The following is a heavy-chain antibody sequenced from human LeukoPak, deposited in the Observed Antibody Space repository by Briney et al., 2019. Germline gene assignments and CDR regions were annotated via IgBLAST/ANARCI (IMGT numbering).Heavy chain of an antibody. CDR3: ARGYSSSSCSLFDY. V-gene: IGHV3-23*01. CDR2: ISGSGGST. J-gene: IGHJ4*02. D-gene: IGHD6-6*01. CDR1: GFTFSSYA. Sequence: PGGSLRLSCAASGFTFSSYAMSWVRQAPGKGLEWVSAISGSGGSTYYADSVKGRFTISRDNSKNTLYLQMSSLRAEDTAVYYCARGYSSSSCSLFDYWGRGTLVTVSS.